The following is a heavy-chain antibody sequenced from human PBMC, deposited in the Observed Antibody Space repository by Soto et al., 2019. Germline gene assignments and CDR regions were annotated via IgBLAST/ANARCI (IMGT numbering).Heavy chain of an antibody. CDR1: GFTFSSYS. CDR2: ISGSGGST. V-gene: IGHV3-23*01. Sequence: GGSLRLSCAASGFTFSSYSMSWVRQAPGKGLEWVSAISGSGGSTYYADSVKGRFTISRDNSKNTLYLQMNSLRAEDTAMYYCAKDRPSGSRPYYYGMDVWGQGTTVTVSS. D-gene: IGHD1-26*01. J-gene: IGHJ6*02. CDR3: AKDRPSGSRPYYYGMDV.